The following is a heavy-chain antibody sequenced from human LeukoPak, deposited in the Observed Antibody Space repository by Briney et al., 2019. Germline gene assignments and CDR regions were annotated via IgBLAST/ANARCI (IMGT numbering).Heavy chain of an antibody. D-gene: IGHD6-19*01. CDR3: AREQVSSGPNADWFDP. V-gene: IGHV1-46*01. Sequence: ASVKVSCKASGYTFTSYYMHWVRQAPGQGLEWMGIINPSGGSTSYAQKFQGRVTMTRDMSTSTVYMELSSLRSEDTAVYYCAREQVSSGPNADWFDPWGQGTLVTVSS. CDR2: INPSGGST. J-gene: IGHJ5*02. CDR1: GYTFTSYY.